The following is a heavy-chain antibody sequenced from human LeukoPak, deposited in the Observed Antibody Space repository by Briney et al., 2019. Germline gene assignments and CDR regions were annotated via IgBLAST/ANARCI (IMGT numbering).Heavy chain of an antibody. CDR3: AELGITMIGGV. J-gene: IGHJ6*04. Sequence: GGSLRLSCAASGFTFSSYAMSWVRQAPEKGLEWVSAISGSGGSTYYADSVKGRFTISRDNAKNSLYLQMNSLRAEDTAVYYCAELGITMIGGVWGKGTTVTISS. D-gene: IGHD3-10*02. CDR1: GFTFSSYA. CDR2: ISGSGGST. V-gene: IGHV3-23*01.